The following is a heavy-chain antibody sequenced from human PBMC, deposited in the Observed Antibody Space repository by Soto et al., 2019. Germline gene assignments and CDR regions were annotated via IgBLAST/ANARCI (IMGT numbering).Heavy chain of an antibody. CDR1: GGSLITAGYF. Sequence: QVQLQESGPGLVKPSQTLSLTCTVSGGSLITAGYFWTWIRQRPGEGLEWIGYIYNSGDTYYSPSLQGRLTMSVDTSKHHFSLRLRSVTAADTATYFCARAPDYGDPLKYFDSWGQGTLDTVSS. CDR3: ARAPDYGDPLKYFDS. D-gene: IGHD4-17*01. V-gene: IGHV4-31*03. CDR2: IYNSGDT. J-gene: IGHJ4*02.